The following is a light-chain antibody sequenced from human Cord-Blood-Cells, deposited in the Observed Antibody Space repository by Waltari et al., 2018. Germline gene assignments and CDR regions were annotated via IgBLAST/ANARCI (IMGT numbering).Light chain of an antibody. V-gene: IGLV2-14*01. CDR1: SSDVGGANS. J-gene: IGLJ3*02. CDR3: SSYTSSSTV. CDR2: DVS. Sequence: QSALTQPASVSGSPGPSVTIPCTGTSSDVGGANSASWYQQHPGKAPKLMIYDVSNRPSGVSNRFSGSKSGNTASLTISGLQAEDEADYYCSSYTSSSTVFGGGTKLTVL.